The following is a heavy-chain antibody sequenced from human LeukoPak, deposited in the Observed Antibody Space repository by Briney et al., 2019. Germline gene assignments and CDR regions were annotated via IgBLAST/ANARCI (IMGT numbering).Heavy chain of an antibody. CDR2: ISGSGGST. V-gene: IGHV3-23*01. CDR1: GFTFSSYA. Sequence: GGSLRLSCGVSGFTFSSYAMSWVRQAPGKGLEWVSGISGSGGSTYYADSVKGRFTISRDNSKNTLYLQMNSLRAEDTAVYYCARGWGYGSGSYIGLYWGQGTLVTVSS. D-gene: IGHD3-10*01. CDR3: ARGWGYGSGSYIGLY. J-gene: IGHJ4*02.